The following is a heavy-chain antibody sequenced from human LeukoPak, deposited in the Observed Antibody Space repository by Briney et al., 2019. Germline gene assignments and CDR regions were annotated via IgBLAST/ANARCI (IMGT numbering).Heavy chain of an antibody. CDR3: AKDLTRYSSSGANY. D-gene: IGHD6-6*01. CDR1: GFTFSSYA. J-gene: IGHJ4*02. CDR2: ISGSGGST. Sequence: PGGSLRLSCAASGFTFSSYAMSWVRLAPGKGLEWVSAISGSGGSTYYADSVKGRFTISRDNSKNTLYLQMNSLRAEDTAVYYCAKDLTRYSSSGANYWGQGTLVTVSS. V-gene: IGHV3-23*01.